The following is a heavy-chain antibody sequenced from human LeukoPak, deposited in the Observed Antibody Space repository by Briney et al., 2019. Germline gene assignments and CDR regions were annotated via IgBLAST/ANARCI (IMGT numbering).Heavy chain of an antibody. J-gene: IGHJ4*02. V-gene: IGHV3-30-3*01. CDR3: AKEGYCSGGSCYRRVGFDY. CDR2: ISYDGSNK. D-gene: IGHD2-15*01. CDR1: GFTFSSYA. Sequence: GGSLRLSCAASGFTFSSYAMHWVRQAPGKGLEWVAVISYDGSNKYYADSVKGRFTISRDNSKNTLYLQMNSLRAEDTAVYYCAKEGYCSGGSCYRRVGFDYWGQGTLVTVSS.